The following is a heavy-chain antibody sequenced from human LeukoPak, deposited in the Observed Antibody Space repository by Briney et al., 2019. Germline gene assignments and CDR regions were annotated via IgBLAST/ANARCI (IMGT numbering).Heavy chain of an antibody. V-gene: IGHV1-18*01. Sequence: ASVKVSCKASGYTFTSYGISWVRQAPGQGLEWMGWISAYNGNTNYAQKFQGRVTITADKSTSTAYMELSSLRSEDTAVYYCARESLSIAARNYYYYYGMDVWGQGTTVTVSS. J-gene: IGHJ6*02. CDR3: ARESLSIAARNYYYYYGMDV. CDR2: ISAYNGNT. CDR1: GYTFTSYG. D-gene: IGHD6-6*01.